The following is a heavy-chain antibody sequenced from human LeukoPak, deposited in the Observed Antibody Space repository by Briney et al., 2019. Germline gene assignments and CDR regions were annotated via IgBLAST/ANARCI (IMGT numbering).Heavy chain of an antibody. Sequence: ASVTVSCKASGYTFTGYYMNWVRQAPGQGLEWMGWINPNSGGTNYAQKFQGRVTMTRDTSISTAYMELSRLRSDDTAVYYCAQMKGEGTWVYWGQGTLVTVSS. CDR2: INPNSGGT. V-gene: IGHV1-2*02. D-gene: IGHD3-10*01. CDR1: GYTFTGYY. J-gene: IGHJ4*02. CDR3: AQMKGEGTWVY.